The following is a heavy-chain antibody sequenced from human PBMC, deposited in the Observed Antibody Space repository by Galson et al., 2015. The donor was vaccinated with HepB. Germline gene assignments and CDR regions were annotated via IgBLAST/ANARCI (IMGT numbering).Heavy chain of an antibody. J-gene: IGHJ6*02. V-gene: IGHV4-59*01. Sequence: ETLSLTCTVSGGSISSYYWSWIRQPPGKGLEWIGYIYYSGSTNYNPSLKSRVTISVDTSKNQFSLKLSSVTAADTAVYYCATSGDLLKNGMDVWGQGTTVTVSS. D-gene: IGHD3-10*01. CDR3: ATSGDLLKNGMDV. CDR2: IYYSGST. CDR1: GGSISSYY.